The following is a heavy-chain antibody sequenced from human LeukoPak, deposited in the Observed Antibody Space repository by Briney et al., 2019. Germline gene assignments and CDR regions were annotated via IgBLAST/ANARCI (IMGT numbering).Heavy chain of an antibody. CDR3: ARELPREVTLDY. CDR1: GFTLSSYE. J-gene: IGHJ4*02. Sequence: PGGSLRLSCAASGFTLSSYEMHWVRQAQGKGLVWVSRINSDGSRTGYADSVKGRFTISRDNAKNTLYLQMNSLRAEDTAIYYCARELPREVTLDYWGQGTLVTVSS. V-gene: IGHV3-74*01. CDR2: INSDGSRT. D-gene: IGHD2-21*02.